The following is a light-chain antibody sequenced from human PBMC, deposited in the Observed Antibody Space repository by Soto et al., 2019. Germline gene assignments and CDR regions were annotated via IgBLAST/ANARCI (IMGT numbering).Light chain of an antibody. CDR1: QSVNNA. CDR3: QHRRIWPLT. CDR2: DAS. V-gene: IGKV3-11*01. J-gene: IGKJ4*01. Sequence: EIVLTQSPDTLSLSPGERATLSCRASQSVNNALAWYQQKPGQAPRLLIYDASNRATGIPARFSGSGSGTDFTLTISSLEPADYAVYYCQHRRIWPLTFGGGTKVEIK.